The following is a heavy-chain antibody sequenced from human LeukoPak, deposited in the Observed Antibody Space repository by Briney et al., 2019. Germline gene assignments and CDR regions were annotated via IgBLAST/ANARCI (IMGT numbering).Heavy chain of an antibody. D-gene: IGHD3-10*01. CDR1: GGCIATYY. CDR2: IYYSGST. Sequence: PSETLSLTCTVSGGCIATYYWGWIRQPPGKGLEWIGSIYYSGSTYYNPSLKSRVTISVDTSKNQFSLKLGSVTAADTAVYYCARGRGDLLWFGELLLYWFDPWGQGTLVTVSS. V-gene: IGHV4-39*07. CDR3: ARGRGDLLWFGELLLYWFDP. J-gene: IGHJ5*02.